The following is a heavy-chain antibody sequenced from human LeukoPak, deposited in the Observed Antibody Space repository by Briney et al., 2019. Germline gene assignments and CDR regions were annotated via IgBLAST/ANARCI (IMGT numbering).Heavy chain of an antibody. CDR3: ATESSGALDF. J-gene: IGHJ4*02. CDR2: IDTVDYT. Sequence: GGSLRLSCATSGFTFSNTFLNWVCQAPGKGLQYVSSIDTVDYTYYADSVKGRFTISRDNAKNSLYLQINSLRAEDTAVYYCATESSGALDFWGQGTLVTVSS. D-gene: IGHD1-26*01. V-gene: IGHV3-69-1*01. CDR1: GFTFSNTF.